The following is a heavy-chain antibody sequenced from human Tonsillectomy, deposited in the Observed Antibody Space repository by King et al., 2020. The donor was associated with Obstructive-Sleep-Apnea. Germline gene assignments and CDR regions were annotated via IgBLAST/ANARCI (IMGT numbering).Heavy chain of an antibody. CDR3: AIFFRSGWPYFDY. D-gene: IGHD6-19*01. CDR2: IYYSGST. J-gene: IGHJ4*02. V-gene: IGHV4-59*08. Sequence: QLQESGPGLVKPSETLSLTCTVSGGSISSYYWSWIRQPPGKGLEWIGYIYYSGSTNYNPSLKSRVTISVDTSKNQFSLKLSSVTAADTAVYYCAIFFRSGWPYFDYWGQGTLVTVSS. CDR1: GGSISSYY.